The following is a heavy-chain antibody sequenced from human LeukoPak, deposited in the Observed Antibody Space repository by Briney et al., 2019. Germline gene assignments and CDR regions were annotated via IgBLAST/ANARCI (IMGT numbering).Heavy chain of an antibody. CDR2: IYYNGSS. J-gene: IGHJ4*02. Sequence: SQTLSLTCTVSGGSISSGDYYWSWIRQPPGRGLECIGYIYYNGSSFYNPSLKSRVTISVDTPMNHVSLTLSSVTAADTAVYYCARGNNPYFFDYWGQGTLVTVSS. CDR3: ARGNNPYFFDY. CDR1: GGSISSGDYY. V-gene: IGHV4-30-4*08. D-gene: IGHD2/OR15-2a*01.